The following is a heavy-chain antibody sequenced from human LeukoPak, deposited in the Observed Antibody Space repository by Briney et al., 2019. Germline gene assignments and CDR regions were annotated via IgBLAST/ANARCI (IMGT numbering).Heavy chain of an antibody. J-gene: IGHJ5*02. CDR2: IYYSGST. D-gene: IGHD2-2*01. CDR3: ARVGVIVVVPAAIGRNFHNWFDP. CDR1: VGSISSSSYY. V-gene: IGHV4-39*07. Sequence: SETLSLTCTVSVGSISSSSYYWGWIRQPPGKGLEGIGSIYYSGSTYYNPSLKSRVTISVDTSKNQFSLKLSSVTAADTAVYYCARVGVIVVVPAAIGRNFHNWFDPWGQGTLVTVSS.